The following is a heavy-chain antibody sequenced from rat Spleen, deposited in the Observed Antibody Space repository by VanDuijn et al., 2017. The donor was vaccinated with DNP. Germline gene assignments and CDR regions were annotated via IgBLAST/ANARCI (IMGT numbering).Heavy chain of an antibody. CDR1: GYSITSNY. Sequence: EVQLQESGPGLVKPSQSLSLTCSVTGYSITSNYWGWIRKFPGNKMEYIGHISYSGSTNYNPSLKSRISLTRDTSKNHFFLHLNSVTTEDTATYYFARWTRYFDYWGQGVMVTVSS. J-gene: IGHJ2*01. CDR3: ARWTRYFDY. V-gene: IGHV3-1*01. CDR2: ISYSGST. D-gene: IGHD1-7*01.